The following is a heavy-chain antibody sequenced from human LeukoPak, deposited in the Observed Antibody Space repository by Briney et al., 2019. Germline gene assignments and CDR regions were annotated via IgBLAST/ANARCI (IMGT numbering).Heavy chain of an antibody. D-gene: IGHD6-19*01. V-gene: IGHV3-30-3*01. Sequence: GRSLRLSCAASGFTFISYAMHWVRQAPGKGLEWVAVISYEGSNKYYADSVKGRFTISRDNSKNTLYLQMNSLRAEDTAVYYCARGSVACVDYWGQGTLVTVSS. CDR1: GFTFISYA. J-gene: IGHJ4*02. CDR3: ARGSVACVDY. CDR2: ISYEGSNK.